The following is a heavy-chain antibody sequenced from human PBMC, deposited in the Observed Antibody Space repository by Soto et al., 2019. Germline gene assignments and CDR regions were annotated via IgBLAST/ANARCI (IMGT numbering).Heavy chain of an antibody. CDR3: ASGGDTAMATGAFDI. Sequence: GGSLRLSCAASGFTFSSYGMHWVRQAPGKGLEWVAVISYDGSNKYYADSVKGRFTISRDNSKNTLYLQMNSLRAEDTAVYYCASGGDTAMATGAFDIWGQGTMVTVSS. D-gene: IGHD5-18*01. CDR2: ISYDGSNK. V-gene: IGHV3-30*03. J-gene: IGHJ3*02. CDR1: GFTFSSYG.